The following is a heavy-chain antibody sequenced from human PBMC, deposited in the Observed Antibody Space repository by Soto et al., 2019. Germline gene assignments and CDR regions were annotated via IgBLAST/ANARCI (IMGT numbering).Heavy chain of an antibody. Sequence: GGSLRLSCAASGFTFSSYGMHWVRQAPGKGLEWVAVISYDGSNKYYADSVKGRFTISRDNSKNTLYLQMNSLRAEDTAVYYCAKGSGSYHLGNDYWGQGTLVTVSS. J-gene: IGHJ4*02. D-gene: IGHD1-26*01. CDR3: AKGSGSYHLGNDY. V-gene: IGHV3-30*18. CDR1: GFTFSSYG. CDR2: ISYDGSNK.